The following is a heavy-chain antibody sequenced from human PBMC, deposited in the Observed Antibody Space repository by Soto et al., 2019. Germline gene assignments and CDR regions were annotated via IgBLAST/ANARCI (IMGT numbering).Heavy chain of an antibody. CDR3: ARGGWYLDC. CDR1: GFTFSSFD. J-gene: IGHJ4*02. V-gene: IGHV3-23*01. Sequence: EVQLLESGGGLVQPGGSLRLSCATSGFTFSSFDMNWVRQAPGKGLEWVSAIGGGGDRTYYADSVKGRLTISRDNSKNTLYLKMNSIRAEDTAVYYCARGGWYLDCCCQGTLVPVSS. CDR2: IGGGGDRT. D-gene: IGHD6-19*01.